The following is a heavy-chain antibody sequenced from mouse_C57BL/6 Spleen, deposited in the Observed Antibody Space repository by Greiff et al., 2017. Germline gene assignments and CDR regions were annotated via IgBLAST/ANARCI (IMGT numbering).Heavy chain of an antibody. CDR1: GYTFTSYW. J-gene: IGHJ4*01. V-gene: IGHV1-50*01. CDR2: IDPSDSYT. CDR3: ANKRGGYSSTYAMDY. Sequence: QVHVKQPGAELVKPGASVKLSCKASGYTFTSYWMQWVKQRPGQGLEWIGEIDPSDSYTNYNQKFKGKATLTVDTSSSTAYMQLSSLTSEDSAVYYCANKRGGYSSTYAMDYWGQGTSVTVSS. D-gene: IGHD3-2*02.